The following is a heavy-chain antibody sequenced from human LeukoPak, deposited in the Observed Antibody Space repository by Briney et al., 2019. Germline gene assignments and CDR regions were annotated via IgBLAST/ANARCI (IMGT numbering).Heavy chain of an antibody. J-gene: IGHJ6*02. V-gene: IGHV1-69*13. CDR2: IIPVFGTA. Sequence: SVTVSFKASGGTFSNYAFSWVRQAPGQGLEWMGGIIPVFGTANYAQKFQGRVSITADESTSTAYMELSSLRSEDTAVYYCASGHYCSGGSCHYGMDVWGQGTTVTVSS. CDR3: ASGHYCSGGSCHYGMDV. CDR1: GGTFSNYA. D-gene: IGHD2-15*01.